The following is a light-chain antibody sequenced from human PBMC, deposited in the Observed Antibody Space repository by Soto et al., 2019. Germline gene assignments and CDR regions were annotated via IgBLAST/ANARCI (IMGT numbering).Light chain of an antibody. J-gene: IGKJ4*01. CDR3: QQYGTLPPT. CDR1: QTVTNTY. CDR2: GAS. V-gene: IGKV3-20*01. Sequence: EIVLTQSPGTLSLSTGERATLSCRASQTVTNTYLAWYQQKSGQAPKFLIYGASNRATGIPDRFSGSGSGTDFTLTISRLEPEDFAVYYCQQYGTLPPTFGGGTKVEI.